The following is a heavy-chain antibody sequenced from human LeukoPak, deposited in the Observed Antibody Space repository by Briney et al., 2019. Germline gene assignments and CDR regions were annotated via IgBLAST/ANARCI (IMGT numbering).Heavy chain of an antibody. CDR2: INSDGSST. CDR1: GFTFSSYW. CDR3: ARDLYYDFWSGYYH. V-gene: IGHV3-74*01. Sequence: GGSLRLSCAASGFTFSSYWMHWVRQAPGEGLVWVSRINSDGSSTTYADSVKGRFTISRDNAKNTLYLQMNSLRAEDTAVYYCARDLYYDFWSGYYHWGQRTLVTVSS. J-gene: IGHJ4*02. D-gene: IGHD3-3*01.